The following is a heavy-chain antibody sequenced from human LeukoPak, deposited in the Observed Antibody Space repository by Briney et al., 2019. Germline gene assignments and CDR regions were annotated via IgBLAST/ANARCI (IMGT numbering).Heavy chain of an antibody. D-gene: IGHD6-19*01. Sequence: PGGSLRLSCAASGFTFSGYAMSWVRQAPGESPEWVSALGSGGRGSHYADSVKGRFTISRDDSKNTLYLQMNSLRAEDTAVYFCARPGLAVAGTRWFDPWGLGTLVTVSS. CDR2: LGSGGRGS. V-gene: IGHV3-23*01. CDR3: ARPGLAVAGTRWFDP. J-gene: IGHJ5*02. CDR1: GFTFSGYA.